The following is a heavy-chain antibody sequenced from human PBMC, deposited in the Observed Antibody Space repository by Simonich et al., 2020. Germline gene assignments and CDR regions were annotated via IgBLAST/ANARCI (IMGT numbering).Heavy chain of an antibody. D-gene: IGHD1-26*01. V-gene: IGHV4-34*01. Sequence: QVQLQQWGAGLLKPSETLSLTCAVYGGSFSGYYWSWIRQPPGKGLEWIGEINHSGSTNYTPPLKSLVTISVDTSKNQFSLKLSSVTAADTAVYYCARGLIGGSYYYWGQGTLVTVSS. CDR2: INHSGST. CDR3: ARGLIGGSYYY. CDR1: GGSFSGYY. J-gene: IGHJ4*02.